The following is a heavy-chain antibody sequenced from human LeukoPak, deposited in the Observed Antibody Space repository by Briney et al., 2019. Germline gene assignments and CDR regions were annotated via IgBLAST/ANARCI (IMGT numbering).Heavy chain of an antibody. CDR2: INHSGST. Sequence: PSETLSLTCAVYGGSFSGYYWSWIRQPPGKGLEWIGEINHSGSTNYNPSLKSRVTISVDTSKNQFSLKLSSVTAADTAVYYCARAFYPGYYSYMAVWGKGTTVTVSS. V-gene: IGHV4-34*01. D-gene: IGHD3-3*02. CDR3: ARAFYPGYYSYMAV. CDR1: GGSFSGYY. J-gene: IGHJ6*03.